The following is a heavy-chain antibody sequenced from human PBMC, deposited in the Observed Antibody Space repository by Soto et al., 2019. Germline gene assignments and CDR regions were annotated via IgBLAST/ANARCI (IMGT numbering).Heavy chain of an antibody. V-gene: IGHV3-30-3*01. CDR2: ISYDGSNK. Sequence: PGGSLILSCAASGFTFSSYAMHWVRQAPGKGLEWVAVISYDGSNKYYADSVKGRFTISRDNSKNTLYLQMNSLRAEDTAVYYCARDAEEMATILSYYYGMDVWGQGTTVTVSS. D-gene: IGHD5-12*01. J-gene: IGHJ6*02. CDR1: GFTFSSYA. CDR3: ARDAEEMATILSYYYGMDV.